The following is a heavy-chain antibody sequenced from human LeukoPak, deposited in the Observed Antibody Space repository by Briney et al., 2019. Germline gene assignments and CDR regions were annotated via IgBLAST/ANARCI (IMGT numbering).Heavy chain of an antibody. CDR3: AREAPFTIFGVVTTDDAFDI. CDR2: IIPIFGTA. J-gene: IGHJ3*02. CDR1: GGTFSSYA. Sequence: ASVKVSCKASGGTFSSYAISWVRQAPGQGLEWMGGIIPIFGTANYAQKFQSRVTITTDESTSTAYMELSSLRSEDTAVYYCAREAPFTIFGVVTTDDAFDIWGQGTMVTVSS. V-gene: IGHV1-69*05. D-gene: IGHD3-3*01.